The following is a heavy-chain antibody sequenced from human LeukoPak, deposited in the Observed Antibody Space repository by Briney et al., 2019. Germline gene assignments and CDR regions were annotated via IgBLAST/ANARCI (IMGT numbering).Heavy chain of an antibody. CDR3: ARVGALAGNDAFDI. V-gene: IGHV4-4*02. CDR1: GGSISSSNW. J-gene: IGHJ3*02. D-gene: IGHD6-19*01. Sequence: SETLSLTCAASGGSISSSNWWSWVRQPPGKGLERFGKIYHSGRTNYKPSLKSRVTISVDKTKDQFSLKLSSVTAADTAVYYCARVGALAGNDAFDIWGQGTMVTVSS. CDR2: IYHSGRT.